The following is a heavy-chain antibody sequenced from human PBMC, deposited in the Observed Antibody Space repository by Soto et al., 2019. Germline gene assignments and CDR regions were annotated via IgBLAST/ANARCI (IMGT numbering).Heavy chain of an antibody. V-gene: IGHV3-30*03. D-gene: IGHD2-8*02. CDR1: GFTVSTYG. CDR3: TGEVASGY. J-gene: IGHJ4*02. Sequence: SLRLSCAVSGFTVSTYGMRWVRQAPGKGLEWVAVISRDGGTKYYADSVKGRFTISRDNSRNTLFLEMNSLRGDDMAVYYCTGEVASGYWGQGTLVTVSS. CDR2: ISRDGGTK.